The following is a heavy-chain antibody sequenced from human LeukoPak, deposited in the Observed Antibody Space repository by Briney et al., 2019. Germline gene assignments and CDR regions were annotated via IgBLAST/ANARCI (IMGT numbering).Heavy chain of an antibody. CDR3: ARDGVYGGNSRDYYYMDV. V-gene: IGHV3-66*02. Sequence: PGGFLRLSCAASGFTVSSNYMSWVRQAPGKGLEWVSVIYSGGSTYYADSVKGRFTISRDNSKNTLYLQMNSLRAEDTAVYYCARDGVYGGNSRDYYYMDVWGKGTTVTVSS. J-gene: IGHJ6*03. D-gene: IGHD4-23*01. CDR2: IYSGGST. CDR1: GFTVSSNY.